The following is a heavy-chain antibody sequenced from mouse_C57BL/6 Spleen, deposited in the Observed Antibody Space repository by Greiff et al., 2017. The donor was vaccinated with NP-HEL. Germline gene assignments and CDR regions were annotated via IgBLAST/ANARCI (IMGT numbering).Heavy chain of an antibody. J-gene: IGHJ4*01. CDR1: GYAFSSSW. CDR2: IYPGDGDT. CDR3: ARKKGIRPHAMDY. Sequence: LQESGPELVKPGASVKISCKASGYAFSSSWMNWVKQRPGKGLEWIGRIYPGDGDTNYNGKFKGKATLTADKSSCTAYMQLSILTSEDSAVYFSARKKGIRPHAMDYWGQGTSVTVSS. D-gene: IGHD5-2*01. V-gene: IGHV1-82*01.